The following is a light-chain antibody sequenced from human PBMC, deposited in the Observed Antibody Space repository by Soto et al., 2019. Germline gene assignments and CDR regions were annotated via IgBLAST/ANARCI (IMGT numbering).Light chain of an antibody. CDR3: HQYGTSPST. Sequence: IVLTHSPGTLSLSQGERATLSCRASESTSDYLAWYQQKPGQAPRLLIYDASNRATGIPARFSGSGSGTDFTLTISSLEPEDFAVYYCHQYGTSPSTFGQGTKVDIK. CDR2: DAS. J-gene: IGKJ1*01. CDR1: ESTSDY. V-gene: IGKV3-11*01.